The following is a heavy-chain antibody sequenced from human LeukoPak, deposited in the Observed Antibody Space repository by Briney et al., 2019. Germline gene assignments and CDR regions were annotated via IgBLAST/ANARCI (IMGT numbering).Heavy chain of an antibody. CDR3: ARLMAGSFAFDY. Sequence: PGGPLRLSCAASGFTFSSYSMNWVRQAPGKGLEWVSSISSSSSYIYCADSVKGRFTISRDNAKNSLYLQMNSLRAEDTAVYYCARLMAGSFAFDYWGQGTLVTVSS. CDR1: GFTFSSYS. V-gene: IGHV3-21*01. J-gene: IGHJ4*02. CDR2: ISSSSSYI. D-gene: IGHD6-19*01.